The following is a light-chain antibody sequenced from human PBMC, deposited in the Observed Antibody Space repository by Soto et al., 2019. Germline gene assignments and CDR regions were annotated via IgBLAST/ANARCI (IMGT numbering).Light chain of an antibody. Sequence: QSVLTQPPSASGTPGQRVTISCSGSSSNIGKHDVYWYLQLPGTAPKLLIYKNNQRPSGVPDRLSGSKSGTSASLAISGLRSEDEADYYCAAWDDSLSGRVFGGGTQLTVL. CDR2: KNN. V-gene: IGLV1-47*01. J-gene: IGLJ3*02. CDR1: SSNIGKHD. CDR3: AAWDDSLSGRV.